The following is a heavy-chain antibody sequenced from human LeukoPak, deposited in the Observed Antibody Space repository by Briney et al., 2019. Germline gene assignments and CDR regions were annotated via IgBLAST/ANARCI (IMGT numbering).Heavy chain of an antibody. V-gene: IGHV3-30-3*01. CDR2: VSYDGSDE. D-gene: IGHD6-19*01. J-gene: IGHJ4*02. CDR1: RFTFSSYI. Sequence: GSLRLSCAASRFTFSSYIMHWFRQAPGKGLEWVAVVSYDGSDEYYADFVKGRFTISRDNSKNTLFLQMNSLRPEDTALYYCARAVAGAYYFDYWGQGTLVTVSS. CDR3: ARAVAGAYYFDY.